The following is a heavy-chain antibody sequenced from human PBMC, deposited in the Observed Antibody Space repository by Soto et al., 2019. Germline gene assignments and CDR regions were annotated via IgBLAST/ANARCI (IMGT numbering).Heavy chain of an antibody. CDR1: GYTFTSYG. CDR2: ISAYNGNT. D-gene: IGHD3-9*01. J-gene: IGHJ4*02. V-gene: IGHV1-18*01. CDR3: ARVPYYDILTAYYPFDY. Sequence: ASVKVSCKASGYTFTSYGISWVRQAPGQGLEWMGWISAYNGNTNYAQKLQGRVTMTTDTSTSTAYMELRSLRSDDTAVYYCARVPYYDILTAYYPFDYWGQGTLVTVSS.